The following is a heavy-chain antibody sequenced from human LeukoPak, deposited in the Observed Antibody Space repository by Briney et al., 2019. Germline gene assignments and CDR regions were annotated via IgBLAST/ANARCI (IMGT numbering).Heavy chain of an antibody. J-gene: IGHJ6*03. CDR1: GGSFSGYY. CDR3: ARGNSEWELPPSYYMDV. CDR2: INHSGST. Sequence: PSETLSLTCAVYGGSFSGYYWSWIRQPPGKGLEWIGEINHSGSTNYNPSLKSRVTISVDTSENQFSLKLSSVTAADTAVYYCARGNSEWELPPSYYMDVWGKGTTVTVSS. V-gene: IGHV4-34*01. D-gene: IGHD1-26*01.